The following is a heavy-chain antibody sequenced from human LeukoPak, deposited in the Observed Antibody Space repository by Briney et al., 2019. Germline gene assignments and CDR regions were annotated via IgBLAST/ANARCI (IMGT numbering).Heavy chain of an antibody. J-gene: IGHJ4*02. CDR3: AKGSGAYGHPTSPLFDF. Sequence: GGSLRLSCMGSRFAFNYFGMHWVRQTPGRGLEWVAVVSADGSERYYAQFVKGRFTISRDNSKNTLFLEMSSLRTEDTAVYYCAKGSGAYGHPTSPLFDFWGQGTLVTVSS. CDR2: VSADGSER. CDR1: RFAFNYFG. D-gene: IGHD3-3*01. V-gene: IGHV3-30*18.